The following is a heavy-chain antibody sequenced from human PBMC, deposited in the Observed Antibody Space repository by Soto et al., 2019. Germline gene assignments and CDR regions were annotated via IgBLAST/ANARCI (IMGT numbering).Heavy chain of an antibody. CDR1: GYTFTGYY. V-gene: IGHV1-2*02. D-gene: IGHD3-22*01. J-gene: IGHJ4*02. CDR3: ARVGYYDSSGYSH. CDR2: INPNSGGT. Sequence: ASVKVSCKASGYTFTGYYMHWVRQAPGQGLERMGWINPNSGGTNYAQKFQGRVTMTRDTSISTAYMELSRLRSDDTAVYYCARVGYYDSSGYSHWGQGTLVTVSS.